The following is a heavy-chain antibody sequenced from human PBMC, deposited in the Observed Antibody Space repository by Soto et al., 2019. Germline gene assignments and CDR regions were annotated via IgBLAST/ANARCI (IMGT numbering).Heavy chain of an antibody. CDR1: GGSISSSNW. CDR2: IYHSGST. Sequence: QVQLQESGPGLVKPSGTLSLTCAVSGGSISSSNWWSWVRQTPGKGLEWIGEIYHSGSTNYNPSLKSRVTISVDKSKNQFSLELRSVSAAHTAVYYCARERAFGESSTGYYYCGMEVWGQGTTVTVSS. D-gene: IGHD3-10*01. V-gene: IGHV4-4*02. CDR3: ARERAFGESSTGYYYCGMEV. J-gene: IGHJ6*02.